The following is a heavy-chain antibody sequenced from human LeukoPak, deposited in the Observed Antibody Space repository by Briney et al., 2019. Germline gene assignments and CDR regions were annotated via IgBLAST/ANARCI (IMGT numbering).Heavy chain of an antibody. CDR3: ARDGGPGNYYDSSGYYHDAFDI. Sequence: PSETLSLTCAVYGGSFSGYYWSWIRQPPGKGLEWIGEINHSGSTNYNPSLKSRVTISVDTSKNQFSLKLSSVTAADTAVYYCARDGGPGNYYDSSGYYHDAFDIWGQGTMVTVSS. CDR2: INHSGST. CDR1: GGSFSGYY. V-gene: IGHV4-34*01. D-gene: IGHD3-22*01. J-gene: IGHJ3*02.